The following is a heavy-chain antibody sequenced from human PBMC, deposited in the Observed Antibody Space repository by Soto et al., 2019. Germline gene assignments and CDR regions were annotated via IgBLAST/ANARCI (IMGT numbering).Heavy chain of an antibody. CDR1: GFTFSSYG. Sequence: GGSLRLSCAAPGFTFSSYGMHWARQAPGKGLECGAVICYDGSENHDADSEKGRFTISRDNSKNTLYLRMHSVRAEETAVYYCAREISPRGWYYYYCDMDVWGQGTTVTVCS. CDR3: AREISPRGWYYYYCDMDV. V-gene: IGHV3-33*01. J-gene: IGHJ6*02. D-gene: IGHD6-19*01. CDR2: ICYDGSEN.